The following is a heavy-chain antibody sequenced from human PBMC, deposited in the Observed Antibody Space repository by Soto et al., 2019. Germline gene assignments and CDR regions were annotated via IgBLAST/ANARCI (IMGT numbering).Heavy chain of an antibody. Sequence: PGGSLRLSCAASGFTFTSYAMNWVRQTPGKGLEWVSAISGNGAITYYADSVKGRFTISRDNSRNTLYLQMNSLRAEDTAVYYCASKLSSGWYFYFDYWGQGALVTVSS. CDR2: ISGNGAIT. CDR1: GFTFTSYA. J-gene: IGHJ4*02. CDR3: ASKLSSGWYFYFDY. D-gene: IGHD6-19*01. V-gene: IGHV3-23*01.